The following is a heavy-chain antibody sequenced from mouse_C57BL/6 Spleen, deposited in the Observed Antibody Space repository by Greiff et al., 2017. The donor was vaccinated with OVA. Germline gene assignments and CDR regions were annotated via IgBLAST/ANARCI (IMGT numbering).Heavy chain of an antibody. V-gene: IGHV5-16*01. Sequence: EVQLEESVGGLVQPGSSMKLSCTASGFTFSDYYMAWVRQVPEKGLEWVANINYDGSSTYYLDSLKSRFIISRDNAKNILNLQMSSLKSEDTATYYCARLRREYYYAMDYWGQGTSVTVSS. D-gene: IGHD2-12*01. CDR3: ARLRREYYYAMDY. J-gene: IGHJ4*01. CDR2: INYDGSST. CDR1: GFTFSDYY.